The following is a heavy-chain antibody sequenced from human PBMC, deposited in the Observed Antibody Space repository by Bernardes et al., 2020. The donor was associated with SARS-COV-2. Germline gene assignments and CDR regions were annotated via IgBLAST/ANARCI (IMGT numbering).Heavy chain of an antibody. CDR2: ISWNSGSI. V-gene: IGHV3-9*01. D-gene: IGHD6-25*01. CDR3: ASYRGYPMYYFDY. J-gene: IGHJ4*02. Sequence: SLRLSCAASGFTFDDYAMHWVRQAPGKGLEWVSGISWNSGSIGYADSVKGRFTISRDNAKNSLYLQMNSLRAEDTALYYCASYRGYPMYYFDYWGQGTLVTVSS. CDR1: GFTFDDYA.